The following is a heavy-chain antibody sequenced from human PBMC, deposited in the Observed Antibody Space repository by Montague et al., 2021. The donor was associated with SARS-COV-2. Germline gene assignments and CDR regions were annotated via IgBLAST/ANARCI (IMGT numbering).Heavy chain of an antibody. CDR1: GGSFSGYY. CDR2: INHSGST. V-gene: IGHV4-34*01. CDR3: ARANGYYFDY. J-gene: IGHJ4*02. D-gene: IGHD2-8*01. Sequence: SETLSLTCAVHGGSFSGYYWSWIRQPPGKGLEWIGEINHSGSTNYNPSLKSRVTISVDTSKNQFSLKLSSATAADTAVYYCARANGYYFDYWGQGTLVTVSS.